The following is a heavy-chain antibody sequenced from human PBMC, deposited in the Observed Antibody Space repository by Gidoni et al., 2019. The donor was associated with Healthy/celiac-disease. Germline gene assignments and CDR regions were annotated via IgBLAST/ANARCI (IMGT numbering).Heavy chain of an antibody. CDR1: GGTFSSYA. J-gene: IGHJ6*02. V-gene: IGHV1-69*01. CDR3: ASDGVTGTEAWGLNYYYYGMDV. CDR2: IIPICGTA. Sequence: HVQLVQSGAEVTKPGSALKVSCKSSGGTFSSYALRWVRQATGQGLEWMGGIIPICGTANYAQKCQGRVTITADESTSTAYMELSSLRSEDTAVYYCASDGVTGTEAWGLNYYYYGMDVWGQGTTVTVSS. D-gene: IGHD1-7*01.